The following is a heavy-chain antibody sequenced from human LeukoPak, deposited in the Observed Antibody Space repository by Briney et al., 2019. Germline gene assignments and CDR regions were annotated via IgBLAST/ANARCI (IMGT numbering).Heavy chain of an antibody. CDR1: GFTFSSYA. CDR2: ISYDGSNK. Sequence: GGSLRLSCAASGFTFSSYAMHWVRQAPGKGLEWVAVISYDGSNKYYAGSVKGRFTISRDNSKNTLYLQMNSLRAEDTAVYYCARLLRERWELRNEPFDYWGQGTLVTVSS. V-gene: IGHV3-30-3*01. D-gene: IGHD1-26*01. CDR3: ARLLRERWELRNEPFDY. J-gene: IGHJ4*02.